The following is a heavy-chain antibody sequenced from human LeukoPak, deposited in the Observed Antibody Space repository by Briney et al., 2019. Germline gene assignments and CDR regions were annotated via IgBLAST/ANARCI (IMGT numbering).Heavy chain of an antibody. J-gene: IGHJ1*01. V-gene: IGHV5-51*01. CDR2: IYPGDSDT. Sequence: GESLKISCKGSGYSSTSYWIGWVRQMPGKGLEWMGIIYPGDSDTRYSPSFQGQVTISADKSISTAYLQWSSLKASDTAMYYCARPPTFDSSGYYYVGYFQHWGQGTLVTVFS. CDR3: ARPPTFDSSGYYYVGYFQH. D-gene: IGHD3-22*01. CDR1: GYSSTSYW.